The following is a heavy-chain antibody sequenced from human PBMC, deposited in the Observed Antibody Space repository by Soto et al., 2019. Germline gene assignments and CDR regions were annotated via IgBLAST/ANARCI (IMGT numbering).Heavy chain of an antibody. V-gene: IGHV4-59*01. J-gene: IGHJ4*02. CDR1: GGSISGYY. CDR3: ARTVAGTGYFDC. CDR2: IYYSGST. Sequence: SESLSLPCAVSGGSISGYYWSWIRQPPGKELDWIGYIYYSGSTTYNPSLKSRVTISVDTSKNQFSLKLSSVTAADTAVYYCARTVAGTGYFDCWGQGNLGTVS. D-gene: IGHD6-19*01.